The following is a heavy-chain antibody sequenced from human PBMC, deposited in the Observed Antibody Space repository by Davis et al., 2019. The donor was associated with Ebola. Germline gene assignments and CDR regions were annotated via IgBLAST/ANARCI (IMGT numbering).Heavy chain of an antibody. CDR1: GYTFTSYY. CDR3: ARDEGFRMVRGVITF. J-gene: IGHJ4*02. D-gene: IGHD3-10*01. V-gene: IGHV1-46*01. Sequence: ASVKVSCKASGYTFTSYYMHWVRQAPGQGLEWMGIINPSGGSTSYAQKFQGRVTMTRDTSTSTVYMELSSLRSEDTAVYYCARDEGFRMVRGVITFWGQGTLVTVSS. CDR2: INPSGGST.